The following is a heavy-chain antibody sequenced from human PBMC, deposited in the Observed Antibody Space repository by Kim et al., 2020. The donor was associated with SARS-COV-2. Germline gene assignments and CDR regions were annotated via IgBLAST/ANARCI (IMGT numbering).Heavy chain of an antibody. CDR1: GFTFSSYA. V-gene: IGHV3-23*01. D-gene: IGHD1-1*01. J-gene: IGHJ6*02. CDR2: ISGSGGST. Sequence: GGSLRLSCAASGFTFSSYAMSWVRQAPGKGLEWVSAISGSGGSTYYADSVKGRFTISRDNSKNTLYLQMNSLRAEDTAVYYCAKDLFKDWNDAYYYYYGMDVWGQGTTVTVSS. CDR3: AKDLFKDWNDAYYYYYGMDV.